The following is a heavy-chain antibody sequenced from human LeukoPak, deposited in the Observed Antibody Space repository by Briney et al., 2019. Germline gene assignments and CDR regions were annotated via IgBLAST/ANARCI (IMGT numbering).Heavy chain of an antibody. D-gene: IGHD3-3*01. V-gene: IGHV3-9*01. CDR3: AKDRDRLRFLEWTALDY. CDR1: GFTFDDYA. CDR2: ISWNSGSI. Sequence: PGRSLRLSCAASGFTFDDYAMHWVRQAPGKGLEWVSGISWNSGSIGYADSVKGRFTISRDNAKNSLYLQMNSLRAEDTALYYCAKDRDRLRFLEWTALDYWGQGTLVTVSS. J-gene: IGHJ4*02.